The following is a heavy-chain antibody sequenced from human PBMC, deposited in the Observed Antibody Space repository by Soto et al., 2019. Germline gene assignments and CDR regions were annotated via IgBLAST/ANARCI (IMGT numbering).Heavy chain of an antibody. Sequence: EVQLVESGGGLVQPGGSLRLSCGASGFTFRTYWLSWVRQVPGKGLEWVANINQDGSEKNYVDSVKGRFTISRDNAKNSLHLQMSSQRAEDTALYYCARDGSTSWYSYDYHGMDVWGQGTTVTVSS. CDR2: INQDGSEK. V-gene: IGHV3-7*05. D-gene: IGHD5-18*01. J-gene: IGHJ6*02. CDR1: GFTFRTYW. CDR3: ARDGSTSWYSYDYHGMDV.